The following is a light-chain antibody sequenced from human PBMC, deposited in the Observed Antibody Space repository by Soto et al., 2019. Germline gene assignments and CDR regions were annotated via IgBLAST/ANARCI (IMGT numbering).Light chain of an antibody. Sequence: DIQMTQSPSTLSASVGDRVIITCRASQSISTWLAWYQQKPGEGPKLLIYSASTLQSGVPSRFSGSGSGTEFTLTISGLHPVDFATYYCQQYDGNFGGGTRVEIK. CDR1: QSISTW. CDR2: SAS. J-gene: IGKJ4*01. V-gene: IGKV1-5*01. CDR3: QQYDGN.